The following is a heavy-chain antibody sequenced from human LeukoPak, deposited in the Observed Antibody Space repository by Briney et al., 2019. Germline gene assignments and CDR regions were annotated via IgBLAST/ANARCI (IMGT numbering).Heavy chain of an antibody. Sequence: GGSMRLSCAASGFTFSSYAMHWVRQAPGEGLEWVAVISSDGSNKYYADSVKGRFTISRDNSKNTLYLQMSSLRAEDTAVYYCARGPGYSSGYFDYWGQGTLVTVSS. CDR2: ISSDGSNK. V-gene: IGHV3-30*04. J-gene: IGHJ4*02. CDR1: GFTFSSYA. D-gene: IGHD6-19*01. CDR3: ARGPGYSSGYFDY.